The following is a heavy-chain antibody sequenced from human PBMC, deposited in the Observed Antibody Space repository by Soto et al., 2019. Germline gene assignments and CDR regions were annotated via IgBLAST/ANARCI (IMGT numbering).Heavy chain of an antibody. J-gene: IGHJ3*02. CDR3: AKGGHDYGDVSDAFDI. Sequence: GGSLRLSCAASGFTFSSYAMSWVRQAPGKGLEWVSAISGSGGSTYYADSVKGRFTISRDNSKNTLYLQMNSLRAEDTAVYYCAKGGHDYGDVSDAFDIWGQGTMVTVSS. CDR1: GFTFSSYA. CDR2: ISGSGGST. D-gene: IGHD4-17*01. V-gene: IGHV3-23*01.